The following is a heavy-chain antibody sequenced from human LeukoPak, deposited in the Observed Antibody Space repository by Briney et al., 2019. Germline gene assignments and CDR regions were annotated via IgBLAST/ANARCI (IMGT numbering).Heavy chain of an antibody. CDR1: GGSISSYY. J-gene: IGHJ4*02. Sequence: SETLSLTCTVSGGSISSYYWSWIRQPPGKGLEWIGYIYYSGSTNYNPSLKSRVTISVDTSKNQFSLKLSSVTAADTAVYYCARGYCTNGVCYDLGYYFDYWGQGTLVTVSS. CDR3: ARGYCTNGVCYDLGYYFDY. D-gene: IGHD2-8*01. V-gene: IGHV4-59*01. CDR2: IYYSGST.